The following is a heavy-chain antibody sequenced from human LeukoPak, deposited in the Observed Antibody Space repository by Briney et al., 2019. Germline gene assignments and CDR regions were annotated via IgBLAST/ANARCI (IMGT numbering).Heavy chain of an antibody. CDR2: ISAYNGNT. CDR3: ARDGGITMIVVSSREFDY. CDR1: GYTFTSYG. V-gene: IGHV1-18*01. Sequence: ASVKVSCKASGYTFTSYGISWVRQAPGQGLEWMGWISAYNGNTNYAQKLQGRVTMTTDTSTSTAYMELRSLRSDDTAVYYCARDGGITMIVVSSREFDYWGQGTLVTASS. J-gene: IGHJ4*02. D-gene: IGHD3-22*01.